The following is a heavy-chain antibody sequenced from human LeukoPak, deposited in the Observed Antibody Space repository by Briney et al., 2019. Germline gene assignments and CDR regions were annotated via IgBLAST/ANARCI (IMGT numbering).Heavy chain of an antibody. Sequence: GRTLRLSCAVSGFTFSNYDMHWVRQAPGNGLESWAVICIDGSNKVYADSVKCRFTISRDKSKITLYLPMSSRRAEDTAVYYCASSAGALIDCGGQGTLVIVSS. CDR3: ASSAGALIDC. D-gene: IGHD6-19*01. CDR2: ICIDGSNK. V-gene: IGHV3-33*01. CDR1: GFTFSNYD. J-gene: IGHJ4*02.